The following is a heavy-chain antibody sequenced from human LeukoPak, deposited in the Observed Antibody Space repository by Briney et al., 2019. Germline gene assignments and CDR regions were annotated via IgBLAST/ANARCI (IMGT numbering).Heavy chain of an antibody. Sequence: PGGSLRLSCAASGFSVSSDFMSWVRQAPGKGLEWVSVINSGGTAIYADSVKGRFTISRDTSKNTLSLQMNSLRDEDTAMYYCVTSRGTSWGQGTLVTVSS. D-gene: IGHD3-16*01. CDR3: VTSRGTS. V-gene: IGHV3-53*01. CDR2: INSGGTA. J-gene: IGHJ5*02. CDR1: GFSVSSDF.